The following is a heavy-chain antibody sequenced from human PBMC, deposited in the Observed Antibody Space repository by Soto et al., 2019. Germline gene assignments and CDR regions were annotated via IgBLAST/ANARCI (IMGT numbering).Heavy chain of an antibody. CDR2: VNSDGSIT. D-gene: IGHD5-18*01. J-gene: IGHJ4*02. CDR3: TRDQRYSSAV. CDR1: GFDFTNSW. Sequence: EVQLVESGGGLVQPGGSLRLSCAASGFDFTNSWMHWVRQAPGKGLVWVSHVNSDGSITTYADSVKGRFTISRDNAKNTVYLQMNSLRVEDTAVYSCTRDQRYSSAVWCQGTLVTVSS. V-gene: IGHV3-74*01.